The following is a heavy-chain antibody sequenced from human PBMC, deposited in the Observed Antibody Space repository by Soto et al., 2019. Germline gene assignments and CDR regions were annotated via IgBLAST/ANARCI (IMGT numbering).Heavy chain of an antibody. V-gene: IGHV4-31*03. Sequence: TLSITDRLPGAAVTTHDCYGCWIRQEPWMGLEWIGYAYYAGTTYYNPSLKSRAAISVETSSNRFSLNLTSVTAADTAVYYCARAALYNRGHCWFDPWGQGTLVSVSS. CDR2: AYYAGTT. J-gene: IGHJ5*02. CDR1: GAAVTTHDCY. D-gene: IGHD1-1*01. CDR3: ARAALYNRGHCWFDP.